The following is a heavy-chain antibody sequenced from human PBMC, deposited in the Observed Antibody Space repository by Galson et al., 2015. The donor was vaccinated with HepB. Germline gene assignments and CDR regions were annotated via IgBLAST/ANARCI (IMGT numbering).Heavy chain of an antibody. CDR3: ARGSGSDAFDI. Sequence: ETLSLTCTVSGGSISSYYWSWIRQPPGKGLEWIGYIYYSGSTNYNPSLKSRVTISVDTSKNQFSLKLSPVTAADTAVYYCARGSGSDAFDIWGQGTMVTVSS. V-gene: IGHV4-59*01. J-gene: IGHJ3*02. CDR2: IYYSGST. CDR1: GGSISSYY.